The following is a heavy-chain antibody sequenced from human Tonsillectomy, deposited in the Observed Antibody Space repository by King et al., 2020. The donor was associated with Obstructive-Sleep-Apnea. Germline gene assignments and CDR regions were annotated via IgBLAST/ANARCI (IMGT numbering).Heavy chain of an antibody. CDR1: GFTFSSYA. Sequence: VQLVQSGGGLVQPGGSLRLSCAASGFTFSSYAMSWVRQAPGKGLEWVSAISGGGGSTYYADSVKGRFTISRDNSKNTLYLQMNSLRAEDTAVYYCAKARNYYDSSGYYSYLFDYWGQGTLVTVSS. V-gene: IGHV3-23*04. J-gene: IGHJ4*02. CDR2: ISGGGGST. D-gene: IGHD3-22*01. CDR3: AKARNYYDSSGYYSYLFDY.